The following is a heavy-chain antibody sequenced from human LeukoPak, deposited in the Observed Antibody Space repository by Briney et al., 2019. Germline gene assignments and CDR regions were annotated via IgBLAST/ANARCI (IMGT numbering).Heavy chain of an antibody. CDR1: GGSISSLNW. D-gene: IGHD3-10*01. CDR2: IYHSGST. Sequence: SGTLSLTCAVSGGSISSLNWWSWVRQPPGKGLEWIGEIYHSGSTYYNPSLKSRVTISVDRSKNQFSLKLSSVTAADTAVYYCAKAPGGSTTLAFDIWGQGTMVTVSS. CDR3: AKAPGGSTTLAFDI. V-gene: IGHV4-4*02. J-gene: IGHJ3*02.